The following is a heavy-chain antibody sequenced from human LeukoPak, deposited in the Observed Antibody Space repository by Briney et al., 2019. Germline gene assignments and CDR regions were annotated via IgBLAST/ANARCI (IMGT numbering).Heavy chain of an antibody. D-gene: IGHD5-24*01. CDR1: GFTFSSYG. CDR2: IRYDGSNK. V-gene: IGHV3-30*02. Sequence: GGSLRLSCAASGFTFSSYGMHWVRQAPGKGLEWVAFIRYDGSNKYYADSVKGRFTISRDNSKSTLYLQMNSLRAEDTAVYYCAALDGYAGYFDYWGQGTLVTVSS. J-gene: IGHJ4*02. CDR3: AALDGYAGYFDY.